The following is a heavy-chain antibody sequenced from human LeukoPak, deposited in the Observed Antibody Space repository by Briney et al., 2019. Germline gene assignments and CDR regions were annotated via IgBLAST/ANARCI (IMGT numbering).Heavy chain of an antibody. CDR3: ENDARKDGHLDY. CDR2: ICSYSGNI. J-gene: IGHJ4*02. CDR1: GFTFSTYN. V-gene: IGHV3-48*02. Sequence: PGGSLRLSCAASGFTFSTYNMNWVRQAPGKGPEWVSYICSYSGNIYYADSVKGRFTISRDNAKKTLFLQMNSLRDEDTAVYYGENDARKDGHLDYWGQGTLVTVSS. D-gene: IGHD2-2*01.